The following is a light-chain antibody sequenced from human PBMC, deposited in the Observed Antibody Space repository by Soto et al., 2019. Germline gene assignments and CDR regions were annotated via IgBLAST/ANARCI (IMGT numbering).Light chain of an antibody. CDR1: QSINSN. V-gene: IGKV3-15*01. CDR3: QQYNKWTMYT. J-gene: IGKJ2*01. Sequence: EIVMTQSPVTLSVSPGERATLSCRASQSINSNLAWYQQKFGQAPRLLIYGASTRDTGIPARFSGSGSGTEFTLTISSMKSEDAAVYYCQQYNKWTMYTFGQGTKLEIK. CDR2: GAS.